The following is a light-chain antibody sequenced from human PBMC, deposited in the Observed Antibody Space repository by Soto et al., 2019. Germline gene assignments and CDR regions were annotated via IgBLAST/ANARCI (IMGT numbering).Light chain of an antibody. V-gene: IGKV2-28*01. CDR1: QSLLHSNGYNY. CDR3: QQFSSYPLT. Sequence: DIVMTQSPLSLPVTPGEPASISCRSSQSLLHSNGYNYLDWYLQKPGQSPQLLIYLGSNRASGVPDRFSGSGSGTDFTLTISRLEPEEVAVYYCQQFSSYPLTFGGGTKVDIK. CDR2: LGS. J-gene: IGKJ4*01.